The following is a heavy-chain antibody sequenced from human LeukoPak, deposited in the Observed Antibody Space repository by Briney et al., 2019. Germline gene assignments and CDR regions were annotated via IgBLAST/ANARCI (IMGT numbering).Heavy chain of an antibody. CDR3: AREAVGATPSAY. CDR2: IYGGGST. CDR1: GFTVRSNY. Sequence: GGSLRLSCAASGFTVRSNYMSWVRQAPGKGLEWVSVIYGGGSTDYADSVKGRFTISRDNSKNTLYLQMNSLRAEDTAVYYCAREAVGATPSAYWGQGTLVTVSS. V-gene: IGHV3-66*01. J-gene: IGHJ4*02. D-gene: IGHD1-26*01.